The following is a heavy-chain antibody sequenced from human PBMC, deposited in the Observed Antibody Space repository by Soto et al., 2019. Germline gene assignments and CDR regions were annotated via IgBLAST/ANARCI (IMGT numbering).Heavy chain of an antibody. Sequence: QVQLVQSGAEVKKPGSSVKVSCKASGGTFSSYAISWVRQAPGQGLEWMGGIIPIFGTANDAQKFQGRVTITADESTSTAYMELSSLRSEDTAVYYCARDRDITMVRGVIITSWFDPWGQGTLVTVSS. D-gene: IGHD3-10*01. CDR2: IIPIFGTA. J-gene: IGHJ5*02. CDR3: ARDRDITMVRGVIITSWFDP. V-gene: IGHV1-69*01. CDR1: GGTFSSYA.